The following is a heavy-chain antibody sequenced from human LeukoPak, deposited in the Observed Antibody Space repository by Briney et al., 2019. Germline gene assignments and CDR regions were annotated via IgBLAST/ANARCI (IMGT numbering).Heavy chain of an antibody. Sequence: ASVKISCKTSGYTFISYYMHWVRQAPGQGLGWMGIINPGGGGTTYAQKFQGRVTMTRDTTTSTVYMEVSSLRSEDTAVYYCASRGSYVSSDYWGQGTLVTVSS. CDR2: INPGGGGT. CDR3: ASRGSYVSSDY. CDR1: GYTFISYY. J-gene: IGHJ4*02. V-gene: IGHV1-46*01. D-gene: IGHD1-26*01.